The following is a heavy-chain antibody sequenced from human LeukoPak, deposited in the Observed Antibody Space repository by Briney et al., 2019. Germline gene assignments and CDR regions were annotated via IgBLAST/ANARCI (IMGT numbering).Heavy chain of an antibody. CDR3: AKGVAVAQTYYYGMDV. D-gene: IGHD6-19*01. V-gene: IGHV4-39*01. CDR1: GGSISSSSYY. J-gene: IGHJ6*02. CDR2: IYYSGST. Sequence: SETLSLTCTVSGGSISSSSYYWGWIRQPPGKGLEWIGSIYYSGSTYYNPSLKSRVTISVDTSKNQFSLKLSSVTAADTAVYYCAKGVAVAQTYYYGMDVWGQGTTVTVSS.